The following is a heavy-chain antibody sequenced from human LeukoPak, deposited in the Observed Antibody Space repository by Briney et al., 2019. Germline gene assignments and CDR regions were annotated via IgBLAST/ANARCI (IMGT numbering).Heavy chain of an antibody. CDR2: ISYDGSNK. Sequence: GRSLRLSCAASGFTFSSYAMHWVRQAPGKGLEWVAVISYDGSNKYFADSVKGRFTISRDNSKNTLYLQMNSLRAEDTAVYYCARDFRILIFGVIDYWGQGTLVTVSS. V-gene: IGHV3-30*04. CDR1: GFTFSSYA. CDR3: ARDFRILIFGVIDY. J-gene: IGHJ4*02. D-gene: IGHD3-3*01.